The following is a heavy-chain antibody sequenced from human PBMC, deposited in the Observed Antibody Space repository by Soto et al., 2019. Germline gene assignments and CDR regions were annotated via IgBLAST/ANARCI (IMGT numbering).Heavy chain of an antibody. Sequence: QVQLVESGGGVVQPGQSLRLSCEGSGVTFKNFPMFWVRQAPGYGLECVASVSFDGTKTFYADSLKGRFTVSRDNSKDTLSLQMDSLRPEDTAVYLCVRDGRDCSSVRCEPPGRVYGLDVWGQGTAVTVSS. CDR2: VSFDGTKT. D-gene: IGHD2-2*01. V-gene: IGHV3-30*01. J-gene: IGHJ6*02. CDR1: GVTFKNFP. CDR3: VRDGRDCSSVRCEPPGRVYGLDV.